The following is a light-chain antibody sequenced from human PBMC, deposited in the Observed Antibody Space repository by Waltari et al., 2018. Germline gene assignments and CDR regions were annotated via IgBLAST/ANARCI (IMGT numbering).Light chain of an antibody. CDR2: GAS. Sequence: TLLTQSPATLSVSPGNRATLSCRASKSVRLNLAWYLQRPGQPPRLLIYGASTRATGVPSRFSGSGSGTELTLTISSLQSEDFGVYYCQQYNDWPHTFGPGTKVDIK. CDR1: KSVRLN. J-gene: IGKJ3*01. V-gene: IGKV3-15*01. CDR3: QQYNDWPHT.